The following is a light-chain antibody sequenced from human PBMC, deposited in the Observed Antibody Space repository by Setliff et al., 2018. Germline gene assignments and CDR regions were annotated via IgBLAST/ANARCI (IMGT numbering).Light chain of an antibody. Sequence: SALAQPASVSGSPGQSITISCTGTSSDIGGFNYVSWYQQHPGEAPKLMIYEVSNRPSGVPNRFSGAKAGNTASLTISGLQAEDEADYYCTSYTSNSTYVFGMGTKVTVL. CDR3: TSYTSNSTYV. CDR2: EVS. V-gene: IGLV2-14*01. J-gene: IGLJ1*01. CDR1: SSDIGGFNY.